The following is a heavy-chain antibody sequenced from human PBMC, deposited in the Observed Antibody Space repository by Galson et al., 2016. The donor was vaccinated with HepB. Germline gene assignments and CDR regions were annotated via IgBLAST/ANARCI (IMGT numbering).Heavy chain of an antibody. CDR1: GFSFSNYN. CDR3: ARDRIIMLRGVTNWLDP. V-gene: IGHV3-21*01. J-gene: IGHJ5*02. D-gene: IGHD3-10*01. CDR2: ISGTSTPI. Sequence: SLRLSCAASGFSFSNYNMNWVRQAPGKGPEWVSSISGTSTPIYYADSVKGRFTISRDDTKNSLYLQMNSLRAEDTAMYYCARDRIIMLRGVTNWLDPWGQGTLVTVSS.